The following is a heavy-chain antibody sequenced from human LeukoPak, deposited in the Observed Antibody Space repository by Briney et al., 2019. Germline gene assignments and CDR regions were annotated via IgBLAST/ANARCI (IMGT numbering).Heavy chain of an antibody. Sequence: GASVRVSCKASGYTFTSYGISWVRQAPGQGLEWMGWISAYNGNTNYAQKLQGRVTMTTDTSTSTAYMELRSLRSDDTAVYYCARDLRLWGGDGKHHSYYWGQGTLVTVSS. V-gene: IGHV1-18*01. J-gene: IGHJ4*02. CDR3: ARDLRLWGGDGKHHSYY. CDR2: ISAYNGNT. D-gene: IGHD2-21*01. CDR1: GYTFTSYG.